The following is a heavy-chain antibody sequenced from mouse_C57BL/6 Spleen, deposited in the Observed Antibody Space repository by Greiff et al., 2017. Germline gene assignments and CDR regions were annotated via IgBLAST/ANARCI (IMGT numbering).Heavy chain of an antibody. CDR1: GFNIKDYS. J-gene: IGHJ3*01. V-gene: IGHV14-2*01. CDR2: IDPEDGET. D-gene: IGHD2-4*01. CDR3: ASPGYDNDSSWFAY. Sequence: EVQLQQSGAELVKPGASVKLSCTASGFNIKDYSMHWVKQRTEQGLEWIGRIDPEDGETKYDQKFQGKATLTVEKSSNTAYLQLSRLTSEASAVFDCASPGYDNDSSWFAYWGQGTLVTVSA.